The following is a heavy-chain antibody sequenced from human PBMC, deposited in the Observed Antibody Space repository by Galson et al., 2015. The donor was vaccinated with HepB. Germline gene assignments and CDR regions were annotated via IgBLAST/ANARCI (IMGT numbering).Heavy chain of an antibody. J-gene: IGHJ6*02. CDR2: IDPSDSYT. CDR3: ARRERTELFDFGGLWEDV. V-gene: IGHV5-10-1*01. CDR1: GYSFTSYW. D-gene: IGHD4/OR15-4a*01. Sequence: QSGAEVKKPGESLRISCKGSGYSFTSYWISWVRQMPGKGLEWMGRIDPSDSYTNYSPSFQGHVTISADKSISTAYLQWSSLKASDTAMYYCARRERTELFDFGGLWEDVWGQGTTVTVSS.